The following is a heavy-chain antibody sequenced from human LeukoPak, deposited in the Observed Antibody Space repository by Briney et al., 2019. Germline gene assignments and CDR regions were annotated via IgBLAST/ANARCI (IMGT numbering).Heavy chain of an antibody. CDR2: IIPIFGTA. J-gene: IGHJ4*02. CDR1: GGTFSSYA. Sequence: SVKVSCKASGGTFSSYAISWVRQAPGQGLEWMGGIIPIFGTANYAQKFQGRVTITTDESTSTAYMELSSLRSEDTAVYYCARDEYLGYSSGWYEGGFDYWGQGTLVTLSS. CDR3: ARDEYLGYSSGWYEGGFDY. D-gene: IGHD6-19*01. V-gene: IGHV1-69*05.